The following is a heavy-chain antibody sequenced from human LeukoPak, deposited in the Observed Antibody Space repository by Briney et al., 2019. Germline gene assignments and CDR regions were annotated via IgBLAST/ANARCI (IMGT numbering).Heavy chain of an antibody. Sequence: GESLKISCKGSGYSFTSYWIGWVRQMPGKGLEWMGIIYPGDSDTRYSPSFQGQVTISADKFISTAYLQWSSLKASDTAMYYCARRYHSSSWYDAFDIWGQGTMVTVSS. CDR1: GYSFTSYW. V-gene: IGHV5-51*01. CDR3: ARRYHSSSWYDAFDI. J-gene: IGHJ3*02. D-gene: IGHD6-13*01. CDR2: IYPGDSDT.